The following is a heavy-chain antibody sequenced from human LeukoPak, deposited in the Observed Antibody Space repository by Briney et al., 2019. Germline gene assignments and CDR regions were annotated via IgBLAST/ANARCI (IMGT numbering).Heavy chain of an antibody. CDR2: ITTSGTTK. CDR1: GFAFIDYY. J-gene: IGHJ4*02. V-gene: IGHV3-11*01. Sequence: GGSLLLSCAASGFAFIDYYMSWIRQAPGKGLEWISYITTSGTTKYYADSVEGRFTISRDNAKNTLYLQMNSLRAEDTAVYYCASYYFGSRSFYNDYWGQGTLVTVSS. D-gene: IGHD3-10*01. CDR3: ASYYFGSRSFYNDY.